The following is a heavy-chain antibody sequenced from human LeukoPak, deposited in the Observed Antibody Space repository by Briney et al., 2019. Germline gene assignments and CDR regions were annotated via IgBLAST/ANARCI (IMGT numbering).Heavy chain of an antibody. Sequence: PSETLSLTCTVSGGSISSYYWSWVRQPAGKGLEWIGYIYYSGSTNYNPSLKSRVTISVDTSKNQFSLKLSSVTAADTAVYYCAAHRGYEYFQHWGQGTLVTVSS. V-gene: IGHV4-59*01. CDR1: GGSISSYY. CDR2: IYYSGST. D-gene: IGHD3-22*01. CDR3: AAHRGYEYFQH. J-gene: IGHJ1*01.